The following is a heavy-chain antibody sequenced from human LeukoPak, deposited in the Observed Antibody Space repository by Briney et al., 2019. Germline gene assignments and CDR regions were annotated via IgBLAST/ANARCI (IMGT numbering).Heavy chain of an antibody. Sequence: SETLSLTCTVSGGSITNYYWSWIRQPADKGLEWIGRIYTAGPTNYNPSLKSRVTTSVDTSKNQFSLNLTSVTAADTAIYYCARGICSGGTCYSPGAFDFWGQGTMVTVSS. D-gene: IGHD2-15*01. V-gene: IGHV4-4*07. CDR1: GGSITNYY. CDR2: IYTAGPT. J-gene: IGHJ3*01. CDR3: ARGICSGGTCYSPGAFDF.